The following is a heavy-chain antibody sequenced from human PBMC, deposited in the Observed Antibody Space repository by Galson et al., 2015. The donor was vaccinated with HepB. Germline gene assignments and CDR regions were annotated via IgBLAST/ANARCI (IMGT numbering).Heavy chain of an antibody. D-gene: IGHD3-10*01. J-gene: IGHJ4*02. V-gene: IGHV3-23*01. CDR2: VSGGGDFT. CDR1: GFTSGSYA. CDR3: AKRTMVRGGCFDH. Sequence: SLRLSCAASGFTSGSYAMSWVRQAPGKGLEWVSSVSGGGDFTSYADSVKGRFTISRDNSKNTVYLQASSLRVEDTAVYYCAKRTMVRGGCFDHWGQGTLVTVSS.